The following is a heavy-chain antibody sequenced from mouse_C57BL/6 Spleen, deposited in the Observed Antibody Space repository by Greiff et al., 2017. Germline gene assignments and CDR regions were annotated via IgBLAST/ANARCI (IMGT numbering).Heavy chain of an antibody. J-gene: IGHJ1*03. Sequence: QVKLQQSGAELVRPGTSVKVSCKASGYAFTNYLIEWVKKRPGQGLEWIGVINPGRGGTNYNEKFKGKATLTADKSSSTAYMQLSSLTSEDSAVYFCAREDYGSSYEYFDVWGTGTTVTVSS. CDR2: INPGRGGT. V-gene: IGHV1-54*01. CDR3: AREDYGSSYEYFDV. D-gene: IGHD1-1*01. CDR1: GYAFTNYL.